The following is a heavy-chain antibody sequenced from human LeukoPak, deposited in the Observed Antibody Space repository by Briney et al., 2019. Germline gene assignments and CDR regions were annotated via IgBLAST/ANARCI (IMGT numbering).Heavy chain of an antibody. J-gene: IGHJ5*02. D-gene: IGHD2-2*01. Sequence: SETLSLTCTVSGGSISGYNYYWGWIRQPPGKGLEWIGSISYSGSTYYHPSLKSRIIISVDTSKNQFSLKVNSVTAADTAVYYCARLGYCSSTSCHLSWFDPWGQGTLVAVSS. CDR1: GGSISGYNYY. CDR2: ISYSGST. V-gene: IGHV4-39*01. CDR3: ARLGYCSSTSCHLSWFDP.